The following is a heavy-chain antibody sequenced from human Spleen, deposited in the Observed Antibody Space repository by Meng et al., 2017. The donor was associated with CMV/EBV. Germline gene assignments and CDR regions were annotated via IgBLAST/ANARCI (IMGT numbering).Heavy chain of an antibody. CDR2: IIPIVGIT. CDR1: GDTFSNYA. D-gene: IGHD1-26*01. V-gene: IGHV1-69*02. CDR3: ARQGGY. J-gene: IGHJ4*02. Sequence: QVQLVQSGAEVKKPGSSVKVSCKASGDTFSNYAFSWVRQAPGQGLEWMGRIIPIVGITNYARKFQGRVTITADKSTTTAYMELTSLRSEDTAFYYCARQGGYWGQGTRVTFYS.